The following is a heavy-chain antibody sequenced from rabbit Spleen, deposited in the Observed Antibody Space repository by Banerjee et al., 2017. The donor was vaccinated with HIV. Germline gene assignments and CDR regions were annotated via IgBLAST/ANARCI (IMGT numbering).Heavy chain of an antibody. D-gene: IGHD3-1*01. J-gene: IGHJ4*01. Sequence: QSLEESGGDLVKPEGSLTLTCTASGFTLSSYNMGWVRQAPGKGLEYIGWINRASTAYYASWAKGRLTITRSTSLNTVTLQMTSLTAADTATHFCARDNPGDGYLFFDLWGPGTLVTVS. CDR2: INRASTA. CDR1: GFTLSSYN. V-gene: IGHV1S54*01. CDR3: ARDNPGDGYLFFDL.